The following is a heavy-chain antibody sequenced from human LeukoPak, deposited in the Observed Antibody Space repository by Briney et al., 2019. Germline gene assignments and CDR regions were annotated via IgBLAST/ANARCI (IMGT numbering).Heavy chain of an antibody. J-gene: IGHJ3*02. CDR3: ASARVIGIVVVTDAFDI. CDR1: GFTFSSYG. Sequence: GGSLRLSCAASGFTFSSYGMHWVRQAPGKGLEWVSVIYSGGSTDYADSVKGRFTISRHNSKNTLYLQMNSLRAEDTAVYYCASARVIGIVVVTDAFDIWGQGTMVTVSS. V-gene: IGHV3-53*04. D-gene: IGHD2-21*02. CDR2: IYSGGST.